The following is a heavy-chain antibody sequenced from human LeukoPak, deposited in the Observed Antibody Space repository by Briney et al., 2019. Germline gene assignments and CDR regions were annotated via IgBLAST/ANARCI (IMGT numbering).Heavy chain of an antibody. V-gene: IGHV4-39*07. CDR1: GGSISGSSYY. Sequence: SETLSLTCTVSGGSISGSSYYWGWIRQPPGKGLEWIGSIYYSGSTYYNPSLKSRVTISVDTSKNQFSLKLSSVTAADTAVYYCARDGSIAARTYYYYYMDVWGKGTTVTVSS. CDR2: IYYSGST. D-gene: IGHD6-6*01. CDR3: ARDGSIAARTYYYYYMDV. J-gene: IGHJ6*03.